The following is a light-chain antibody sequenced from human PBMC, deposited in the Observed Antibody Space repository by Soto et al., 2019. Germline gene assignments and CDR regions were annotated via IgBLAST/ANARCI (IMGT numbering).Light chain of an antibody. CDR3: QQYSSYSFT. J-gene: IGKJ4*01. Sequence: DIQMTQSPSTLSASVGDRVTITCRASQSIDNWLAWYQQKPGKVPKLLIYTGSSLESGVPSRFSGSGSGTEFTLTINSLQPDDFATYYCQQYSSYSFTLGGGTKVEI. CDR2: TGS. CDR1: QSIDNW. V-gene: IGKV1-5*03.